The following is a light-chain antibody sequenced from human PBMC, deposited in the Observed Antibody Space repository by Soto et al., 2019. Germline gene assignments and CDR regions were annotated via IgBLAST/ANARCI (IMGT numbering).Light chain of an antibody. J-gene: IGKJ1*01. CDR1: QSISSW. CDR3: QQYNSYPGT. Sequence: DIPMTQSPSTLSASVGDRVTITCRASQSISSWLAWYQQKPGKAPNLLIYVASSLESGVPSRFSGTGSGTEFSLTISSLQPDDFATYYCQQYNSYPGTFGQGTKVEIK. V-gene: IGKV1-5*01. CDR2: VAS.